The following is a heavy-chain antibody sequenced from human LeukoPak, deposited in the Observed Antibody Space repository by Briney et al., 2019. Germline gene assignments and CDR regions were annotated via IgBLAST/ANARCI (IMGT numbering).Heavy chain of an antibody. V-gene: IGHV3-23*01. CDR1: GFTFSSYV. CDR3: AKDRPDGYKSFFFHY. Sequence: GGSLRLSCAASGFTFSSYVMSWVRHAPGKGLEWVSAISGSGSSTYYADSVQGRFTISRDNSKNTLYLQMNSLRAEDTATYYCAKDRPDGYKSFFFHYWGQGTVVTVSS. D-gene: IGHD5-24*01. J-gene: IGHJ4*02. CDR2: ISGSGSST.